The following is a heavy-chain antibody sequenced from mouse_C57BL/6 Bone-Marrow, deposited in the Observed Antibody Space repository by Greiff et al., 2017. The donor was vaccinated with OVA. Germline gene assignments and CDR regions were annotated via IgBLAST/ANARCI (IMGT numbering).Heavy chain of an antibody. CDR3: AREGGYYDYDWFAY. V-gene: IGHV5-4*01. CDR2: ISDGGSYT. J-gene: IGHJ3*01. CDR1: GFTFSSYA. D-gene: IGHD2-4*01. Sequence: EVMLVESGGGLVKPGGSLKLSCAASGFTFSSYAMSWVRQTPEKRLEWVATISDGGSYTYYPDNVKGRFTISRDNAKHNLYLQMSHLKSEDTAMYYCAREGGYYDYDWFAYWGQGTLVTVSA.